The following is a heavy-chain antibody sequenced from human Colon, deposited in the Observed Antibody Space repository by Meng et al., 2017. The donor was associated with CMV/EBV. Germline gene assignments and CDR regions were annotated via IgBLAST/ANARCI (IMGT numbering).Heavy chain of an antibody. J-gene: IGHJ4*02. Sequence: LQRWRAGLLTPSQPLPPTCAISSGSFNPYHLTWIRQSPGKELEWIGELHHSGSTNYNPSLKSRVTISIDTSKRHFSLRLTSVTAADTAVYYCARGRNGWLLPLDSWGQGTLVTVSS. CDR1: SGSFNPYH. CDR3: ARGRNGWLLPLDS. CDR2: LHHSGST. D-gene: IGHD3-3*01. V-gene: IGHV4-34*01.